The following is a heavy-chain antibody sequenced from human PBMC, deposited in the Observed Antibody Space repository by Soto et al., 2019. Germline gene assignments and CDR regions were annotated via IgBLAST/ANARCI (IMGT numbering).Heavy chain of an antibody. CDR3: AKERGHSYDIINY. D-gene: IGHD5-18*01. CDR2: ISYDGSNK. Sequence: QVQLVESGGGVVQPGRSLRLSCAASGFTFSSYGMHWVRQAPGKGLEWVAVISYDGSNKYYADSVKGRFTISRDNSKNTLYLQMNSLRAEDTAVYYCAKERGHSYDIINYWGHGTLVTVSS. J-gene: IGHJ4*01. CDR1: GFTFSSYG. V-gene: IGHV3-30*18.